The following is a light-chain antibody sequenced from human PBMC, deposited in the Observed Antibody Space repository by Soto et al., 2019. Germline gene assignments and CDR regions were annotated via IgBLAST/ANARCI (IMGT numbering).Light chain of an antibody. CDR1: SGHSTYI. CDR2: LEGSGSY. CDR3: ETWDSNIRV. J-gene: IGLJ3*02. Sequence: QLVLTQSSSASASLGSSVKLSCTLDSGHSTYIIAWHQQQPGKAPQYLMTLEGSGSYNKGSGVPDRFSGSTSGADRYLTISTLQFEDEADYYCETWDSNIRVFGGGTKLTVL. V-gene: IGLV4-60*02.